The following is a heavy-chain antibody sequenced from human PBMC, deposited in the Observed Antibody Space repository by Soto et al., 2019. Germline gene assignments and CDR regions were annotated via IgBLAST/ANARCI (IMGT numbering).Heavy chain of an antibody. CDR1: GYTFTGYA. CDR3: ARGAYDFWSGVYYYYGMDV. V-gene: IGHV1-3*01. J-gene: IGHJ6*02. Sequence: SVKVSCKASGYTFTGYAMHWVRQAPGQRLEWMGWINAGNGNTKYSQKFQGRVTITRDTSASTAYMELSSLRSEDTAVYYCARGAYDFWSGVYYYYGMDVWGQGTTVTVSS. D-gene: IGHD3-3*01. CDR2: INAGNGNT.